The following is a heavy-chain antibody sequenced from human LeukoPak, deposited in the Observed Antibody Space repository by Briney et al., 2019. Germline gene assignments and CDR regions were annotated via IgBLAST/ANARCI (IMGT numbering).Heavy chain of an antibody. CDR2: IYTSGST. CDR1: GGSISSYY. Sequence: PSETLSLTCTVSGGSISSYYWSWIRQPAGKGLEWVGRIYTSGSTNYNPSLKSRVTMSVDTSKNQFSLKLSSVTAADTAVYYCARQNYDFWSGYGSRGPFDYWGQGTLVTVSS. CDR3: ARQNYDFWSGYGSRGPFDY. J-gene: IGHJ4*02. V-gene: IGHV4-4*07. D-gene: IGHD3-3*01.